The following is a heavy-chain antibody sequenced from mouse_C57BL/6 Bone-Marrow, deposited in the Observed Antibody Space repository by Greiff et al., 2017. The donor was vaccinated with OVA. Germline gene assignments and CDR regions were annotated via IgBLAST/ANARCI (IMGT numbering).Heavy chain of an antibody. CDR2: IYPGDGDT. CDR3: ARSRTGTGPYWYFDV. CDR1: GYAFSSYW. D-gene: IGHD4-1*01. J-gene: IGHJ1*03. Sequence: VKLQESGAELVKPGASVKISCKASGYAFSSYWMNWVKQRPGKGLEWIGQIYPGDGDTNYNGKFKGKATLTADKSSSTAYMQLSSLTSEDSAVYFCARSRTGTGPYWYFDVWGTGTTVTVSS. V-gene: IGHV1-80*01.